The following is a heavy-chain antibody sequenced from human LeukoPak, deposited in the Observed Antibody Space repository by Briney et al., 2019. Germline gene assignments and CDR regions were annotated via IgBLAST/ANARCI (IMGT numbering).Heavy chain of an antibody. J-gene: IGHJ4*02. Sequence: PGGSLRLSCAASGFTFSSYAMSWVRQAPGKRLEWVSAISGSGGSTYYADSVKGRFTISRDNSKNTLYLQMNSLRAEDTAVYYCAKNIAPYYYDSSGYPFGVNYWGQGTLVTVSS. CDR2: ISGSGGST. CDR1: GFTFSSYA. CDR3: AKNIAPYYYDSSGYPFGVNY. D-gene: IGHD3-22*01. V-gene: IGHV3-23*01.